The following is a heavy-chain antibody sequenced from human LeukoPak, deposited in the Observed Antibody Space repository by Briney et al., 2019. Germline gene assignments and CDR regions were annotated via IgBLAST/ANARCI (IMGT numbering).Heavy chain of an antibody. CDR3: TTYSVSWSAYDC. J-gene: IGHJ4*02. Sequence: ASVKVSCKTSGYTFTGFYMHWVRQAPGQGLEWMGRINPKNGATDYAQKFQGRVTPTTDTSITTAYMELNSLKYDDTALYYCTTYSVSWSAYDCWGQGTLVTVSS. CDR1: GYTFTGFY. V-gene: IGHV1-2*02. CDR2: INPKNGAT. D-gene: IGHD5/OR15-5a*01.